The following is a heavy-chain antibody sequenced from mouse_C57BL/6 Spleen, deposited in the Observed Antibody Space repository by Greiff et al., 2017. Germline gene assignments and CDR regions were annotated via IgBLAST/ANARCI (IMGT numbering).Heavy chain of an antibody. CDR2: IDPETGGT. V-gene: IGHV1-15*01. CDR3: TRWGAGDY. Sequence: VQLQQSGAELVRPGASVTLSCKASGYTFTDYEMHWVKQTPVHGLEWIGAIDPETGGTAYNQKFKGKAILTADKSASTAYMELRSLTSEDSAVYYCTRWGAGDYWGQGTTLTVSS. J-gene: IGHJ2*01. D-gene: IGHD4-1*01. CDR1: GYTFTDYE.